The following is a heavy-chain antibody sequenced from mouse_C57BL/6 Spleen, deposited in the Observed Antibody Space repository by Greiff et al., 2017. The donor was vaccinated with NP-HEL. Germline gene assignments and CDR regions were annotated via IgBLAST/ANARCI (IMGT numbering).Heavy chain of an antibody. Sequence: EVKLQESGGGLVKPGGSLKLSCAASGFTFSDYGMHWVRQAPEKGLEWVAYISSGSSTIYYADTVKGRFTISRDNAKNTLFLQMTSLRSEDTAMYYCARSSYGGTSYYYAMDYWGQGTSVTVSS. J-gene: IGHJ4*01. CDR1: GFTFSDYG. CDR3: ARSSYGGTSYYYAMDY. D-gene: IGHD1-1*01. V-gene: IGHV5-17*01. CDR2: ISSGSSTI.